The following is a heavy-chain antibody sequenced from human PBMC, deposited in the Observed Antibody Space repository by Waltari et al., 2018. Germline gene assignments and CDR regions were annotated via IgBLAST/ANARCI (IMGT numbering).Heavy chain of an antibody. V-gene: IGHV3-21*01. Sequence: EVQLVESGGGLVKPGGSLRLSCAASGFTFRSYSMNWVRQAPGKGLEWLSSISSSSSYIYYADSVKGRFTISRDNAKNSLYLQMNSLRAEDTAVYYCARVSRRGDSYYDFWSGYYGRPDYWGQGTLVTVSS. CDR3: ARVSRRGDSYYDFWSGYYGRPDY. J-gene: IGHJ4*02. CDR1: GFTFRSYS. D-gene: IGHD3-3*01. CDR2: ISSSSSYI.